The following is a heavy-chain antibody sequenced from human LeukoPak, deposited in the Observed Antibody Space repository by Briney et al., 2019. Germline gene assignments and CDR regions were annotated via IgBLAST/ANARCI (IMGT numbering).Heavy chain of an antibody. Sequence: PGGSLRLSCAASRFSFSGYWMRWVRQAPGKGLEWVANISPEGSDKYYKDSVKGRFTVSRDNAKDSLYLQMNSLRAEDTAVYFCARVQVAVQSVFDYFDYWGQGTLVTVSS. V-gene: IGHV3-7*01. CDR1: RFSFSGYW. CDR2: ISPEGSDK. J-gene: IGHJ4*02. D-gene: IGHD2-2*01. CDR3: ARVQVAVQSVFDYFDY.